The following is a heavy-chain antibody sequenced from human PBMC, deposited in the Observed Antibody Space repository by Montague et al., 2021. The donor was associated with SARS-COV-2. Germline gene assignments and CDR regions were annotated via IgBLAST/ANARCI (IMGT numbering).Heavy chain of an antibody. V-gene: IGHV4-59*01. Sequence: SETLSLTCTVSGGSIRSYYWSWIRQPPGKGLEWIGEIYCSGSTNYNPSLKSRVTISMDTSKSQFSLKLTSVTAADTAVYYCARHTRGWQPFDFWGQGTLVTVSS. J-gene: IGHJ4*02. D-gene: IGHD6-19*01. CDR3: ARHTRGWQPFDF. CDR2: IYCSGST. CDR1: GGSIRSYY.